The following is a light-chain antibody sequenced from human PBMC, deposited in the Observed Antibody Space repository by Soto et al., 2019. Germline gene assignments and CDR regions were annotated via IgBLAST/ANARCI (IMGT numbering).Light chain of an antibody. V-gene: IGKV3-15*01. J-gene: IGKJ1*01. CDR1: QSVSSN. Sequence: EIVMTQSPATLSVSPGERATLSCRASQSVSSNLAWYQQKPGQAPRLLIYGASTRATGIPARFSGSGSGTEFTLTITSLQSEDFAVYYCQLYNNWPGRGFGQGTKVEIK. CDR3: QLYNNWPGRG. CDR2: GAS.